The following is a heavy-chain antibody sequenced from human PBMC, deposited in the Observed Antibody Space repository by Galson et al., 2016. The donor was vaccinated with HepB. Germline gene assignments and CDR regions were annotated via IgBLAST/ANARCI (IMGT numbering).Heavy chain of an antibody. CDR3: ARGTSCGPDCYSVTPAH. D-gene: IGHD2-21*02. Sequence: SETLSLTCTVSGGSVSSASHYWSWIRQPPGKGLEWIGYIYYTGTTAYNPTLESRVTLSADTSKNLLSLRLSSLTAADTAVYFCARGTSCGPDCYSVTPAHWGQGILVTVTS. CDR2: IYYTGTT. J-gene: IGHJ4*02. CDR1: GGSVSSASHY. V-gene: IGHV4-61*01.